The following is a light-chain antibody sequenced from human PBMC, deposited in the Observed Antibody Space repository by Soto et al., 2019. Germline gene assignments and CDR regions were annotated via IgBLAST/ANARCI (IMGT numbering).Light chain of an antibody. CDR2: GAS. J-gene: IGKJ1*01. CDR3: QQYNNWLSWT. V-gene: IGKV3-15*01. CDR1: QSVSSN. Sequence: EIVMTQSPATLSVSPGERATLSCRASQSVSSNLAWYQQKPGQAPRLFIYGASTRATGIPARFSGSGSGTEFTLTISSLQSEDFAVYYCQQYNNWLSWTFGQGTKVDIK.